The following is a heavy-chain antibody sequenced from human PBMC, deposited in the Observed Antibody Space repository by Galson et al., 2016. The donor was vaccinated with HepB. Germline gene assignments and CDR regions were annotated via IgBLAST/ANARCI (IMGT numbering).Heavy chain of an antibody. D-gene: IGHD3-3*01. CDR3: AREDGGHYETSVYHGFLDS. J-gene: IGHJ4*02. V-gene: IGHV3-30-3*01. CDR1: GFSFSSYS. CDR2: ISTDGNNA. Sequence: SLRLSCAASGFSFSSYSMHWVRQAPGKGLEWVAVISTDGNNAYFADSVKGRFTISRDNSKNTVDLQVNSLGREDTAVYYCAREDGGHYETSVYHGFLDSWGQGTLVTVSS.